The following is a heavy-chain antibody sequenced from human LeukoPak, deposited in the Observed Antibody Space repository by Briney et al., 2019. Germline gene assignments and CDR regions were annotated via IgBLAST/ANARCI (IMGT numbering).Heavy chain of an antibody. V-gene: IGHV1-69*13. Sequence: GASVKVSCKASGGTFSSYAISWVRQAPGQGLEWMGGIIPIFGTANYAQKFQGRVTITADESTSTAYMELSSLRSEDTAVYYCARVEDSGYPYAEYFQHWGQGTLVTVSS. J-gene: IGHJ1*01. CDR3: ARVEDSGYPYAEYFQH. CDR2: IIPIFGTA. D-gene: IGHD3-22*01. CDR1: GGTFSSYA.